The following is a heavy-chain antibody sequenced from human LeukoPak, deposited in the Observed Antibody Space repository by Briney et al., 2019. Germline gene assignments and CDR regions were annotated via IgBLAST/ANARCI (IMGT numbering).Heavy chain of an antibody. CDR3: ARDRSPHDFWSGYYTGGSGMDV. Sequence: ASVKVSCKASGYTFTGYYMHWVRQAPGQGLEWMGRINPNSGGTNYAQKFQGRVTMTRDTSISTAYMELSRLRSDDTAVYYCARDRSPHDFWSGYYTGGSGMDVWGQGTTVTVSS. D-gene: IGHD3-3*01. V-gene: IGHV1-2*06. CDR1: GYTFTGYY. J-gene: IGHJ6*02. CDR2: INPNSGGT.